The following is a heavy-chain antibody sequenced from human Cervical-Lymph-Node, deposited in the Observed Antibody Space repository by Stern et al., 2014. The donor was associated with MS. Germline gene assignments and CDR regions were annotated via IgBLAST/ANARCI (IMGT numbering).Heavy chain of an antibody. V-gene: IGHV5-51*03. CDR2: VDPGDSDT. D-gene: IGHD6-13*01. CDR3: ARTRYSSSWYTFDP. CDR1: GYSFTSYW. J-gene: IGHJ5*02. Sequence: EVQLVQSGAEVKKPGESLKISCTGSGYSFTSYWIAWVRHMPGKGLAWMGIVDPGDSDTRYSPSFQGQVSISADKSTSTAYLQWSSLKASDTAMYYCARTRYSSSWYTFDPWGQGTLVTVSS.